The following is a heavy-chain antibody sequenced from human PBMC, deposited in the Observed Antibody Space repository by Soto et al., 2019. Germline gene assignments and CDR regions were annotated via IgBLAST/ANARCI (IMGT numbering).Heavy chain of an antibody. CDR3: ARVRRLYYYYGMDV. J-gene: IGHJ6*02. CDR1: GYTFTSYG. CDR2: ISAYNGNT. D-gene: IGHD3-22*01. V-gene: IGHV1-18*01. Sequence: ASVKVSCKASGYTFTSYGISWVRQAPGQGLEWMGWISAYNGNTNYAQKLQGRVTMTTDTSTNTAYMELRSLRSDDTAVYYCARVRRLYYYYGMDVWGQGTTVTVSS.